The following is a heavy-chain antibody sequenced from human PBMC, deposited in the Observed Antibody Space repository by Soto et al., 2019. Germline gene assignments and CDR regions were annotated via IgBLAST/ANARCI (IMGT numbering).Heavy chain of an antibody. CDR3: ARDPTIAASGGYYYYYYGMDV. Sequence: SETLSLTCAVSGGSISSGGYSWSWIRQPPGKGLEWIGYIQHGGSTYYNPSLKSRVTISVDRSKNQFSLKLTSVTAADTAVYYCARDPTIAASGGYYYYYYGMDVWGQGTTVTVSS. V-gene: IGHV4-30-2*01. CDR1: GGSISSGGYS. D-gene: IGHD6-13*01. J-gene: IGHJ6*02. CDR2: IQHGGST.